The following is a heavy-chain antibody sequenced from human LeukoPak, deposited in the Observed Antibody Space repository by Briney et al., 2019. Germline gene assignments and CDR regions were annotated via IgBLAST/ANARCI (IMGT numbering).Heavy chain of an antibody. CDR3: AKARGHGMDV. CDR2: ISWNSGSI. V-gene: IGHV3-9*01. J-gene: IGHJ6*02. Sequence: GGSLRLSCAASGFTFDDYAMHWVRQAPGKGLEWVSGISWNSGSIGYADSVKGRFTISRDNAKNSLYLQMNSLRAEDTALYYCAKARGHGMDVSGQGTTVTVFS. CDR1: GFTFDDYA.